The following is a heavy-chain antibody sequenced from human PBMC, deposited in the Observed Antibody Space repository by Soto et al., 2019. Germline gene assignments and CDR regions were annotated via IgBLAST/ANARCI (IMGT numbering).Heavy chain of an antibody. Sequence: SETLSLTCAVSGGSISSGGYSWSWIRQPPGKGLEWIGYIYHSGSTYYNPSLKSRVTISVDRSKNQFSLKLGSVTAADTAVYYCARAPAAKKQLFDYWGQGALVTVSS. V-gene: IGHV4-30-2*01. D-gene: IGHD2-2*01. CDR1: GGSISSGGYS. J-gene: IGHJ4*02. CDR2: IYHSGST. CDR3: ARAPAAKKQLFDY.